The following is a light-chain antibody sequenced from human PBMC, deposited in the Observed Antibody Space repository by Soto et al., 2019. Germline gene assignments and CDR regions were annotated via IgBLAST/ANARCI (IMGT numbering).Light chain of an antibody. Sequence: EIVLTQSPGTLSLSPGERATLSCRASQSVSSSYLAWYQQKPGQAPRLLIYGASTRATGIPARFSGSGSGTEFTLAISSLQSEDFAVYYCQHYNDWPQTFGLGTKVEIK. J-gene: IGKJ1*01. CDR1: QSVSSSY. CDR2: GAS. CDR3: QHYNDWPQT. V-gene: IGKV3-15*01.